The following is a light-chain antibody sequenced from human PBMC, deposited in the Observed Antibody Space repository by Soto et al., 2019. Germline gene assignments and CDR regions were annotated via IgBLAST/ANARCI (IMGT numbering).Light chain of an antibody. Sequence: DIQMTQSPSTLSASVGDRVTITCRASQSISAWLALYQQIPGKAPKLLIYDASSLESGVPSRFSGSGSGTEFTLTISSLQPDDFAAYYCQQYNSYSPTFGQGTKLEI. CDR3: QQYNSYSPT. J-gene: IGKJ2*01. V-gene: IGKV1-5*01. CDR2: DAS. CDR1: QSISAW.